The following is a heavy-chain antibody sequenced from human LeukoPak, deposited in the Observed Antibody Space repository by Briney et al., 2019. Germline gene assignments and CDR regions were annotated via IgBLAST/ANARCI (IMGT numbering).Heavy chain of an antibody. Sequence: GGSLRLSCAASGFTFSSYSMNWVRQAPGKGLEWVSSISSSSSYIYYADSVKGRFTISRDNAKNSLYLQMNSLRAEDTAVYYCARDPSTKNSNYFDYWGQGTLVTVSS. CDR3: ARDPSTKNSNYFDY. J-gene: IGHJ4*02. CDR1: GFTFSSYS. CDR2: ISSSSSYI. D-gene: IGHD4-11*01. V-gene: IGHV3-21*01.